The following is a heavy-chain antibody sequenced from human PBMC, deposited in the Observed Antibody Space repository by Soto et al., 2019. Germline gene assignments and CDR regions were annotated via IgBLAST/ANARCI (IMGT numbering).Heavy chain of an antibody. D-gene: IGHD5-12*01. Sequence: EVQLLESGGGLVQPGGSLRISCEAAGFTFSTYAMSWVRQAPGKGLEWVSTISGSGDTTYYVDSVKGRFTISGDSSKNTLYLQMNSLRAADTAVYYCAKTDGYPYYFDYWGQGTLVTVSS. CDR3: AKTDGYPYYFDY. J-gene: IGHJ4*02. V-gene: IGHV3-23*01. CDR1: GFTFSTYA. CDR2: ISGSGDTT.